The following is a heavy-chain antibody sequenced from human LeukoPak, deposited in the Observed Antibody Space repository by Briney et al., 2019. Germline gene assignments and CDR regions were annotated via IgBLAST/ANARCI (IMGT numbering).Heavy chain of an antibody. CDR3: VREAAATLFDY. CDR2: ISSSSRDI. CDR1: GFTFSDYG. V-gene: IGHV3-21*01. J-gene: IGHJ4*02. D-gene: IGHD1-26*01. Sequence: SGGSLRLSCAASGFTFSDYGMNWVRQAPGKGLEWVAAISSSSRDIFYADSVRGRFSISRDNTQNSLSLQMNNLRAEDTAVYYCVREAAATLFDYWGQGTLVTVSS.